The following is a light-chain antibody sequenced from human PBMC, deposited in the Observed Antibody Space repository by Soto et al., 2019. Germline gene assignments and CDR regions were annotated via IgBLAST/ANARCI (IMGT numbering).Light chain of an antibody. CDR3: SSDGGSNPVV. V-gene: IGLV2-8*01. CDR1: SSDVGGYHY. Sequence: QSALTQPPSASGAPGQSVTISCTGSSSDVGGYHYVYWYQQHPGKAPNLMIYEVNKRPSGVPGRLSGSKSGNTTSLTVSGLPGEDAADYYRSSDGGSNPVVFGGGTKLTVL. CDR2: EVN. J-gene: IGLJ2*01.